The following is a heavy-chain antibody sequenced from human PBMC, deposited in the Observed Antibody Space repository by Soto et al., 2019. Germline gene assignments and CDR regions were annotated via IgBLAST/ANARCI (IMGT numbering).Heavy chain of an antibody. V-gene: IGHV1-18*01. J-gene: IGHJ4*02. CDR1: GYTFNTYY. D-gene: IGHD2-2*01. CDR3: ARDTSNYFDF. Sequence: ASVKVSCKTSGYTFNTYYMNWLRPAPGQGLEWIGCISTYNGKTNYVPKFQGRITMTTDTSTSTAYMELRSLRSDDTALYFCARDTSNYFDFWGQGTPVNVCS. CDR2: ISTYNGKT.